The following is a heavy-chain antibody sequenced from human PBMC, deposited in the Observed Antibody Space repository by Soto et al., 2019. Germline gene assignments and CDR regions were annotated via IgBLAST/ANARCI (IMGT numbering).Heavy chain of an antibody. CDR1: GSFSGYH. J-gene: IGHJ3*02. CDR2: INHRGST. CDR3: AAGPSYCSNIACYVDAFDI. Sequence: QVQLQQWGAGLLKPSETLSLTCGGGSFSGYHWSWIRQPPGKGLEWIGEINHRGSTNYHPSLKSRVTISADTSKNRFSLKLSSVTAADTAVYYRAAGPSYCSNIACYVDAFDIWGQGTMVTVSS. D-gene: IGHD2-2*01. V-gene: IGHV4-34*01.